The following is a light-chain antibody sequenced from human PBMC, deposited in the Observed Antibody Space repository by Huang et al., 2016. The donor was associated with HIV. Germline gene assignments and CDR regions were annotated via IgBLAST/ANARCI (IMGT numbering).Light chain of an antibody. CDR2: ATS. J-gene: IGKJ1*01. CDR1: RDISTF. CDR3: QKYDSAPRT. V-gene: IGKV1-27*01. Sequence: IEMTQSPPSVSASIGDRVTLTCRTSRDISTFLAWFHQKPGKPPKLLIYATSILHSGVPSRFSGSGSGTDFTLTIRSLQSEDVGYYYCQKYDSAPRTFGQGTKVDLK.